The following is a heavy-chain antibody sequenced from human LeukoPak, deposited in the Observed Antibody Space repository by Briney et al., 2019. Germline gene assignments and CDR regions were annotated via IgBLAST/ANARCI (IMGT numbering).Heavy chain of an antibody. D-gene: IGHD2-2*01. Sequence: GGSLRLSCAASGFTFSSYAMHWVRQAPGKGLEWVAVISYDGSNKYYADSVKGRFTISRDNSKNTLYLQMNSLRAEDTAVYYCARAYCSSTSGYHPPYYYGMDVWGQGTTVTVSS. V-gene: IGHV3-30-3*01. CDR1: GFTFSSYA. CDR2: ISYDGSNK. J-gene: IGHJ6*02. CDR3: ARAYCSSTSGYHPPYYYGMDV.